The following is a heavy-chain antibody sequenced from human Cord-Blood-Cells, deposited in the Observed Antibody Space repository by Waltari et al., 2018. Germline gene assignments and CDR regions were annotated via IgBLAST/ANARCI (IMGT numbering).Heavy chain of an antibody. CDR1: GFTFSSYG. V-gene: IGHV3-33*01. D-gene: IGHD3-9*01. CDR2: IWEDGSNK. J-gene: IGHJ4*02. Sequence: QVQLVESRGGVVQPGRSLRLSCAASGFTFSSYGMHWVRQAPGTGLGWVAGIWEDGSNKYYADSVKGRLTISRDNSKNTLYLQMNSLRAEGTAVYYCARGDVLRYFDWLLHPDYWGQGTLVTVSS. CDR3: ARGDVLRYFDWLLHPDY.